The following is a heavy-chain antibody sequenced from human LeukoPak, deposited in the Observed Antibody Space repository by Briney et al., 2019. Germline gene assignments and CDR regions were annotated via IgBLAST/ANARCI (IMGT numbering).Heavy chain of an antibody. CDR2: IYHSGNT. Sequence: SETLFLTCTVSGDPITSNSNYKWSWIRQPPGKGLEWIGYIYHSGNTNYNPSLKSRVTISVDTSKNQFSLKPTSVTAADTAVYYCAREYSSFDYWGQGTQVTVSS. V-gene: IGHV4-61*01. D-gene: IGHD3-22*01. CDR3: AREYSSFDY. CDR1: GDPITSNSNYK. J-gene: IGHJ4*02.